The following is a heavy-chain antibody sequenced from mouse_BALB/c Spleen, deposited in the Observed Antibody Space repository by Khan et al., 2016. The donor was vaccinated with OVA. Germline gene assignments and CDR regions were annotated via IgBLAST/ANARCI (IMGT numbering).Heavy chain of an antibody. J-gene: IGHJ2*01. CDR2: IYPGTDNT. D-gene: IGHD3-2*02. Sequence: VELVESGAELVRPGASVKLSCKTSGYTFTSYWIHWVKQRSGQGLEWIARIYPGTDNTYYNENLKDKATLTADKSSSTAYMQLSSLKSEDSTVYFCAREEALYYFDYWGQGTTLTVSS. CDR1: GYTFTSYW. V-gene: IGHV1-76*01. CDR3: AREEALYYFDY.